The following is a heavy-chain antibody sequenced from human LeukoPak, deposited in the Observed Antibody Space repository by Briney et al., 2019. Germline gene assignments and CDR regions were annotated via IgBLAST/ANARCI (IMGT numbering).Heavy chain of an antibody. CDR3: ARDRSGYGMDV. D-gene: IGHD3-3*01. V-gene: IGHV1-2*06. Sequence: ASVKVSCKASGYTFTGYYMHWVRQAPGQGLEWMGRIDPNSGGTNFAQKFRGRVTMTRDTSISTAYMELSRLRSDDTAVYHCARDRSGYGMDVWGQGTTVTVSS. CDR1: GYTFTGYY. CDR2: IDPNSGGT. J-gene: IGHJ6*02.